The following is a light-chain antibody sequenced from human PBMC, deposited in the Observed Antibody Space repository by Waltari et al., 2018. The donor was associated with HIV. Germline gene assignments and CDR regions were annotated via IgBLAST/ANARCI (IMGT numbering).Light chain of an antibody. CDR3: SSYSPRTSVV. V-gene: IGLV2-14*01. CDR2: EVS. Sequence: HSVLTQPASVSGSPGQSITISCPGPTIHIRSLNFVSWYQQYPGRAPRLIIFEVSSRPSGISDRFSGSKSGDTASLTISALRTEDEADYFCSSYSPRTSVVFGGGTKVTVL. J-gene: IGLJ3*02. CDR1: TIHIRSLNF.